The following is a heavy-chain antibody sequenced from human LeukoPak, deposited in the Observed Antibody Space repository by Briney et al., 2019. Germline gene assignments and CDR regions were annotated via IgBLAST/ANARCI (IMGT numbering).Heavy chain of an antibody. J-gene: IGHJ4*02. CDR2: IYSGGST. CDR3: AKDRGGRDGYNFDY. CDR1: GLTVSSNY. V-gene: IGHV3-66*01. Sequence: GGSLRLSCAASGLTVSSNYMSWVRQAPGKGLEWVSVIYSGGSTYYAASVKGRFTISRDISKNTLYLQMNSLRAEDTAVYYCAKDRGGRDGYNFDYWGQGTLVTVSS. D-gene: IGHD5-24*01.